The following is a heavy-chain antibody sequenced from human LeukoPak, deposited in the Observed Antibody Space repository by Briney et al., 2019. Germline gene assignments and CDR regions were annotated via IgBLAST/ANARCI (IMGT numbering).Heavy chain of an antibody. D-gene: IGHD3-10*01. CDR2: IKQDGSEK. CDR1: GFTFSSYW. Sequence: GGSLRLSCAASGFTFSSYWMSWVRQAPGKGLEWVANIKQDGSEKYYVDSVKGRFTISRDNAKNSLYLQMNSLRAEDTAVYYCARVWVRGVIALELLGMDVWGQGTTVTVSS. V-gene: IGHV3-7*01. CDR3: ARVWVRGVIALELLGMDV. J-gene: IGHJ6*02.